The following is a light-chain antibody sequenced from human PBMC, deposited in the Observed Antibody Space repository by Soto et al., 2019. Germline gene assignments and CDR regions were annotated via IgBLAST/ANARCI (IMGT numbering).Light chain of an antibody. CDR3: QAYDYTLTASV. CDR1: TSNLGAGYD. Sequence: QSVLTQPPSVSGAPGQRVTLSCTGNTSNLGAGYDVHWYQQLPGAAPKLVIFGNRNRPSGAPERFSGSKSGTSASLAITGLQAEDEADYYCQAYDYTLTASVFGGGTKLTVL. J-gene: IGLJ3*02. CDR2: GNR. V-gene: IGLV1-40*01.